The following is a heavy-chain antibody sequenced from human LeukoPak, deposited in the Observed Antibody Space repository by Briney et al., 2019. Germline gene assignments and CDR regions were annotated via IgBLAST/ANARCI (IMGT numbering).Heavy chain of an antibody. Sequence: ASVKVSCKASGGTFNTYAINWVRQAPEQGLEWMGRIIPVFGTPKYAQKFQGRVTITADRSTSTAYMELSSLKPDDTAIYYCARIEGDYGVFVYWGQGTLVTVPS. D-gene: IGHD4-17*01. CDR2: IIPVFGTP. CDR1: GGTFNTYA. CDR3: ARIEGDYGVFVY. V-gene: IGHV1-69*06. J-gene: IGHJ4*02.